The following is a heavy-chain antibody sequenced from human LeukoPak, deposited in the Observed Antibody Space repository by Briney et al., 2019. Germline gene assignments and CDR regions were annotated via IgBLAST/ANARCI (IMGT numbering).Heavy chain of an antibody. CDR2: ISDSGQSP. Sequence: GGSLRLSCEASGFTFRNYAMNWVRQSPGKGLEYVSGISDSGQSPYYAASVRGRFTISRDNSNNTLYLQMNSLRAEDTAVYYCAGYNCSSTKCYTGGFDYWGQGTLVTVSS. CDR1: GFTFRNYA. V-gene: IGHV3-23*01. D-gene: IGHD2-2*02. J-gene: IGHJ4*02. CDR3: AGYNCSSTKCYTGGFDY.